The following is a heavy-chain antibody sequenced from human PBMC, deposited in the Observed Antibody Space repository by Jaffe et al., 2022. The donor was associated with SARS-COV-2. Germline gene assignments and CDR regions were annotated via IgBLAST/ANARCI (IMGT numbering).Heavy chain of an antibody. CDR3: AKLTWLRWWGYFDY. CDR2: ITGSGGST. Sequence: EVQLLESGGGLVQPGGSLRLSCAASRFTFSSYAMSWVRQAPGKGLEWVSSITGSGGSTYYADSVKGRFTISRDNSKNTVYLQMNSLRAEDTAVYYCAKLTWLRWWGYFDYWGQGNLVTVSS. V-gene: IGHV3-23*01. CDR1: RFTFSSYA. J-gene: IGHJ4*02. D-gene: IGHD5-12*01.